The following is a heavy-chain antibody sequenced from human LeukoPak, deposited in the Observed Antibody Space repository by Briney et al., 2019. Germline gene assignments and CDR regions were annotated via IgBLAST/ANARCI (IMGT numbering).Heavy chain of an antibody. CDR3: AKVDYYDSSGPGAFDI. D-gene: IGHD3-22*01. CDR1: GFTFSSYA. J-gene: IGHJ3*02. V-gene: IGHV3-23*01. Sequence: PGGSLRLSCAASGFTFSSYAMSWVRQALGKGLEWVSGISGSGGSTYYADSVKGRFTISRDNSKNTLYLQMNSLRAEDTAVYYCAKVDYYDSSGPGAFDIWGQGTMVTVSS. CDR2: ISGSGGST.